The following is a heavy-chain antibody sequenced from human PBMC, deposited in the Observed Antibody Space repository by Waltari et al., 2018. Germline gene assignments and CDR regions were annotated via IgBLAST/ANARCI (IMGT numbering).Heavy chain of an antibody. CDR3: ARSRITMVRGVTAKNWFDP. CDR2: MNPNSGNT. D-gene: IGHD3-10*01. Sequence: QVQLVQSGAEVKKHGASVKVSCKASGYTFTSYDINWVRQATGQGLEWMGWMNPNSGNTGYAQKFQGRVTMTRNTSISTAYMELSSLRSEDTAVYYCARSRITMVRGVTAKNWFDPWGQGTLVTVSS. J-gene: IGHJ5*02. V-gene: IGHV1-8*01. CDR1: GYTFTSYD.